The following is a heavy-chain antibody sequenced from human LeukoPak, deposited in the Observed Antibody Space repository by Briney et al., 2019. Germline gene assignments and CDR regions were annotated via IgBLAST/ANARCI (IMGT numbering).Heavy chain of an antibody. CDR2: ISSSSSYI. V-gene: IGHV3-21*01. J-gene: IGHJ3*02. D-gene: IGHD3-22*01. CDR1: GFTFSSYS. CDR3: ARDRLPWYDSSGYYLNDAFDI. Sequence: GGSLRLSCAASGFTFSSYSMNWVRQAPGKGLEWVSSISSSSSYIYYADSVKGRFTISRDNAKNSLYLQMNSLRAEDTAVYYCARDRLPWYDSSGYYLNDAFDIWGQGTMVTVSS.